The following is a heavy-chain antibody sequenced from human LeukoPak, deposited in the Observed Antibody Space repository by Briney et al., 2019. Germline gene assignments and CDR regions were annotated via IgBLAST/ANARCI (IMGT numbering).Heavy chain of an antibody. CDR2: IKEDGSEK. D-gene: IGHD6-19*01. V-gene: IGHV3-7*01. J-gene: IGHJ4*02. CDR1: AFTFSTYW. Sequence: PGGSLRLSCTASAFTFSTYWMTWVRQTPGKGLEWVANIKEDGSEKGYADSVKGRFTISRDNAKNSLYLQMNSLRVDDTAIYYCTRNSGWYRLDQCGQGTLVTVPS. CDR3: TRNSGWYRLDQ.